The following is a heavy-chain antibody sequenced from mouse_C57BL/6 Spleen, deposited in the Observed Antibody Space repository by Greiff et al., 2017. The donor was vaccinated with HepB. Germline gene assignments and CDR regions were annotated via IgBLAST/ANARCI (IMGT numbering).Heavy chain of an antibody. CDR1: GYTFTSYW. Sequence: VQLQQPGAELVMPGASVKLSCKASGYTFTSYWMHWVKQRPGQGLEWIGEIDTSDSYTNYNQKFKGKSTLTVDKSSSTAYMQLSSLTSEDSAVYYCARSGRSPFAYWGQGTLVTVSA. CDR2: IDTSDSYT. J-gene: IGHJ3*01. D-gene: IGHD1-1*01. CDR3: ARSGRSPFAY. V-gene: IGHV1-69*01.